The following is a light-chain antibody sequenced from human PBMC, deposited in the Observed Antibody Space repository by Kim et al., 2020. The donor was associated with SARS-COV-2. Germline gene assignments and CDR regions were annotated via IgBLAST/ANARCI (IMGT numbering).Light chain of an antibody. J-gene: IGLJ3*02. CDR3: QAWDSSTAV. CDR1: KLGDKY. CDR2: QDN. V-gene: IGLV3-1*01. Sequence: SYELTQTPSVSVSPGQTASITCSGDKLGDKYACWYQQKPGQSPVLVLYQDNKRPSGIPERFSGSNSGNTATLTISGTQAMDEADYYCQAWDSSTAVFGGGTQLTVL.